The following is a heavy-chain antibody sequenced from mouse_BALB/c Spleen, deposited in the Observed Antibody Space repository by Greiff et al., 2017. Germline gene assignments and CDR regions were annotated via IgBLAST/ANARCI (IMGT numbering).Heavy chain of an antibody. CDR2: ISSGGST. CDR3: ARRDYYGGSSWYFDY. Sequence: DVLLVESGGGLVKPGGSLKLSCAASGFTFSSYAMSWVRQTPGKGLEWVASISSGGSTYDPDSVKGRFTISSGNARNILYLLMISRRTEDTAMYYCARRDYYGGSSWYFDYWGQGTTLTVSS. D-gene: IGHD1-1*01. CDR1: GFTFSSYA. V-gene: IGHV5-6-5*01. J-gene: IGHJ2*01.